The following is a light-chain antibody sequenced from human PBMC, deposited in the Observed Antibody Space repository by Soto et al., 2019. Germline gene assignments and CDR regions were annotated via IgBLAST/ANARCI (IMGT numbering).Light chain of an antibody. J-gene: IGKJ1*01. Sequence: EIVLTQSPATLSLFPGERATLSCRASQSVGSYLAWYQQKPGQAPRLLIYDASNRATGIPARFGGSGSGTDFTLTISSLEPEDFAVYYCQHRSNWPTFGQGTKVEIK. CDR3: QHRSNWPT. V-gene: IGKV3-11*01. CDR1: QSVGSY. CDR2: DAS.